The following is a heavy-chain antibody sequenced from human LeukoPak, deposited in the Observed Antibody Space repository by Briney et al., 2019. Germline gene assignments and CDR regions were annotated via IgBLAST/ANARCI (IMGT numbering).Heavy chain of an antibody. CDR1: GGSISRYY. V-gene: IGHV4-59*08. D-gene: IGHD2-2*01. CDR3: ARHNAAGPRSNHFDY. CDR2: IYYSGST. J-gene: IGHJ4*02. Sequence: SETLSLTCTVSGGSISRYYWSWIRQPPGKGLEWIGYIYYSGSTNYNPSLKSRVTISVDTSKNQFSLKLSSVTAAHTAVYYCARHNAAGPRSNHFDYWGQGTLVTVSS.